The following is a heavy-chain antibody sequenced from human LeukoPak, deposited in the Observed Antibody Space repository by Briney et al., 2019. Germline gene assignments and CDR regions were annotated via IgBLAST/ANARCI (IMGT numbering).Heavy chain of an antibody. J-gene: IGHJ4*02. CDR1: GGSINSSSYY. CDR2: IYYSGST. Sequence: SETLSLTCAVSGGSINSSSYYWGWIRQPPGKGPEWIGTIYYSGSTYHNPSLKSRVTISVDTSKNQFSLKLSSVTAADTAAYYCARLPMAMGVFDNWGQGTLVTVSS. V-gene: IGHV4-39*01. CDR3: ARLPMAMGVFDN. D-gene: IGHD3-10*01.